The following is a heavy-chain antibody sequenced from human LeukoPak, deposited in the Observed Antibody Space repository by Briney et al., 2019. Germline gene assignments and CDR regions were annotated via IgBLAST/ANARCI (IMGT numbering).Heavy chain of an antibody. J-gene: IGHJ3*02. V-gene: IGHV1-69*13. Sequence: GASVKVSCKASGGTFSSYAISWVRQAPGQGLEWMGGIISIFGTANYAQKFQGRVTITADESTSTAYMELSSLRSEDTAVYYCAVGVRGSGSYQIWGHAFDIWGQGTMVTVSS. D-gene: IGHD3-10*01. CDR2: IISIFGTA. CDR1: GGTFSSYA. CDR3: AVGVRGSGSYQIWGHAFDI.